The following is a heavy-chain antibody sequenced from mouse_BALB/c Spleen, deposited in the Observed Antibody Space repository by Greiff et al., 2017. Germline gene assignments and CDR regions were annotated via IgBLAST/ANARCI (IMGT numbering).Heavy chain of an antibody. D-gene: IGHD2-3*01. CDR2: IDPETGGT. V-gene: IGHV1-15*01. Sequence: QVHVKQSGAELVRPGASVTLSCKASGYTFTDYEMHWVKQTPVHGLEWIGAIDPETGGTAYNQKFKGKATLTADKSSSTAYMELRSLTSEDSAVYYCTRGWVPYWGQGTTLTVSS. CDR1: GYTFTDYE. J-gene: IGHJ2*01. CDR3: TRGWVPY.